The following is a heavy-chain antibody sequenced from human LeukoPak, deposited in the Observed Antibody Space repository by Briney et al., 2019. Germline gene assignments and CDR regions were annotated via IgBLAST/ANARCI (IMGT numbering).Heavy chain of an antibody. J-gene: IGHJ4*02. CDR2: NNPNSGGT. V-gene: IGHV1-2*06. D-gene: IGHD5-24*01. CDR1: GYTFTGYY. CDR3: ARVGGLQEDFDY. Sequence: ASVKVSCKASGYTFTGYYMHWVRQAPGQGLEWMGRNNPNSGGTNYAQKFQGRVTMTRDTSISTAYMELSRLRSDDTAVYYCARVGGLQEDFDYWGQGTLVTVSS.